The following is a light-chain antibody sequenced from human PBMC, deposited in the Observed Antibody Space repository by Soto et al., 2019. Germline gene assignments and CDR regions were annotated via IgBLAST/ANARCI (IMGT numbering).Light chain of an antibody. V-gene: IGKV1-27*01. CDR3: QKYHSAPWT. J-gene: IGKJ1*01. Sequence: DNQMTQSPSSLSASVGDRVTITCRASLGISDYVAGYQQKPGKVPRLLSYAASTLHSGVPSRFSGIGAGTDFTLTISSLQPEDVATYYCQKYHSAPWTFGQGTKVDIK. CDR1: LGISDY. CDR2: AAS.